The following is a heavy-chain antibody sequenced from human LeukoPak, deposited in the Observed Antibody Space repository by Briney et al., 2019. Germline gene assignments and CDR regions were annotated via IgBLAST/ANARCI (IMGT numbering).Heavy chain of an antibody. D-gene: IGHD6-19*01. CDR1: GGSISSSSYY. CDR3: ARHQFLQWLVRLSFHFDY. J-gene: IGHJ4*02. V-gene: IGHV4-39*01. CDR2: IYYSGTT. Sequence: PSETLSLTCTVSGGSISSSSYYWGWIRQPPGKGLEWIGSIYYSGTTYYNPSLKSRVTISVDTSRNQFSLKLSSVTAADTAVYYCARHQFLQWLVRLSFHFDYWGQGTLVTVSS.